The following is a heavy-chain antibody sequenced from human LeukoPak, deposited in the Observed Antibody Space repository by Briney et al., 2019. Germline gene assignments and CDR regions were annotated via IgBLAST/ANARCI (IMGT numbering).Heavy chain of an antibody. V-gene: IGHV1-2*02. CDR3: ASLTIFGVVNDAFDI. CDR2: INPNSGGT. Sequence: ASVTVSCTASGYTFTGYYMHWVRQAPGQGLEWMGWINPNSGGTNYAQKFQGRVTMTRDTSISTAYMELSRLRSDDTAVYYCASLTIFGVVNDAFDIWGQGTMVTVSS. J-gene: IGHJ3*02. CDR1: GYTFTGYY. D-gene: IGHD3-3*01.